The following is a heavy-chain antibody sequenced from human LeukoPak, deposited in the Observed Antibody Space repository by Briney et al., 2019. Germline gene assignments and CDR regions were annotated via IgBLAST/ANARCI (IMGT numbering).Heavy chain of an antibody. CDR2: ISGSGGST. CDR3: AKIQASFYGGKARNYFDY. J-gene: IGHJ4*02. CDR1: GFTFSSYA. V-gene: IGHV3-23*01. D-gene: IGHD4-23*01. Sequence: GGSLRLSCAASGFTFSSYAMSWVRQAPGKGLEWVSAISGSGGSTYYADSVKGRFTISRDNSKNTLYLQTNSLRAEDTAVYYCAKIQASFYGGKARNYFDYWGQGTLVTVSS.